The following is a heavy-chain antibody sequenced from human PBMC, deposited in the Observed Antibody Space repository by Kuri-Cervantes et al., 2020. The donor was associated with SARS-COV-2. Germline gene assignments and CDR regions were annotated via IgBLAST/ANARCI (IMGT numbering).Heavy chain of an antibody. CDR3: ARLLPGPVDY. Sequence: SETLSLTCTVSGGSISSYYWGWIRQPPGKGLEWIGSIYYSGSTYYNPSLKSRVTISVDTSKNQFSLKLSSVTAADTAVYYCARLLPGPVDYWGQGTLVTVS. D-gene: IGHD3-16*01. V-gene: IGHV4-39*01. J-gene: IGHJ4*02. CDR1: GGSISSYY. CDR2: IYYSGST.